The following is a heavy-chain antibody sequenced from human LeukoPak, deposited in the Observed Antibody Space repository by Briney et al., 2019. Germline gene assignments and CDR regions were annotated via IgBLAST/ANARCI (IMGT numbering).Heavy chain of an antibody. V-gene: IGHV4-39*01. CDR2: VHYSGST. D-gene: IGHD6-13*01. CDR3: ARPTREQQLVGFDY. Sequence: GSLSLTCTDSGGSISSSGHYWGWIRQAPGKGLEWIGSVHYSGSTYYSPSLQSRVSISVDTSKNQFSLNFKSMTAADTAVYYCARPTREQQLVGFDYWGQGTLVTVSS. CDR1: GGSISSSGHY. J-gene: IGHJ4*02.